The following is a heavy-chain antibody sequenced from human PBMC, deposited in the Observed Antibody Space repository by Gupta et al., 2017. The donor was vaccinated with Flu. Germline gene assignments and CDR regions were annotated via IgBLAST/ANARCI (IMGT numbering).Heavy chain of an antibody. J-gene: IGHJ3*02. V-gene: IGHV3-21*01. CDR3: ARHFSDRDAFDI. Sequence: VQLVESGGGLVKPGGSLRPSSASPGSTFSPYSVTLVRPAPGKGLEGVSSISRSSSYRYYADSVRGRFTISRDNAKNSLYLQMNTLRADDTAVYYCARHFSDRDAFDIWGQGTMVTVSS. CDR2: ISRSSSYR. CDR1: GSTFSPYS.